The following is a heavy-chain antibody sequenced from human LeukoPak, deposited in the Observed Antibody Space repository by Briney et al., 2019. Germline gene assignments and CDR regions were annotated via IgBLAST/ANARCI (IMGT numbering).Heavy chain of an antibody. D-gene: IGHD3-22*01. CDR2: ISSSGSTI. CDR1: GFTFSSYE. CDR3: ARDGTYYYDSSGYGGDY. Sequence: GGSLRLXCAASGFTFSSYEMNWVRQAPGKGLEWVSYISSSGSTIYYADSVKGRFTISRDNAKNSLYLQMNSLRAEDTAVYYCARDGTYYYDSSGYGGDYWGQGTLVTVSS. V-gene: IGHV3-48*03. J-gene: IGHJ4*02.